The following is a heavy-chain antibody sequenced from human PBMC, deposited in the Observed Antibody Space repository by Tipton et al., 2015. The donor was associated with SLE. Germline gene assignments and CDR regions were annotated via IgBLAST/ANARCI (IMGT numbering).Heavy chain of an antibody. D-gene: IGHD3-9*01. Sequence: TLSLTCTVSGGSISSNSYYWGWIRQPPGKGLEWIGDIYNTGGTNYNPSLKSRVNMSVDTSKNQFSLKVNSVTAADTAVYFCARDKWGEYTASTGYFWSFDPWGQGIPVTVSS. V-gene: IGHV4-39*07. CDR1: GGSISSNSYY. CDR3: ARDKWGEYTASTGYFWSFDP. J-gene: IGHJ5*02. CDR2: IYNTGGT.